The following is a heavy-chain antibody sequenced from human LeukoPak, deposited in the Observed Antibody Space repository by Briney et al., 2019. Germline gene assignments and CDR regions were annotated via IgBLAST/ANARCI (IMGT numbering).Heavy chain of an antibody. CDR2: IIPIFGTA. D-gene: IGHD5/OR15-5a*01. J-gene: IGHJ5*02. CDR3: ARDDVVSESQDRPGFDP. CDR1: GGAFSSYA. V-gene: IGHV1-69*13. Sequence: SVKVSCKASGGAFSSYAISWVRQAPGQGLEWMGGIIPIFGTANYAQKFQGRVTITADESTSTAYMELSSLRSEDTAVYYCARDDVVSESQDRPGFDPWGQGTLVTVSS.